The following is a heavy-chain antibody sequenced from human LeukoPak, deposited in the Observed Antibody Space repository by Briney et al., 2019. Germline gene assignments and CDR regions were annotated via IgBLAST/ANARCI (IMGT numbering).Heavy chain of an antibody. CDR2: IRYDGSNK. V-gene: IGHV3-30*02. CDR1: GFTFSSYG. D-gene: IGHD4-17*01. Sequence: GGSLRLSCAASGFTFSSYGMHWVRQAPGKGLEWVAFIRYDGSNKYYADSVKGRFTISRDNSKSTLYLQMNSLRAEDTAVYYCAKDPDTVTTFFDYWGQGTLVTVSS. CDR3: AKDPDTVTTFFDY. J-gene: IGHJ4*02.